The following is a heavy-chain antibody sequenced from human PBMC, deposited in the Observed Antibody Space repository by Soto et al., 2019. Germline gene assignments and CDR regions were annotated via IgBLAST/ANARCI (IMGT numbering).Heavy chain of an antibody. J-gene: IGHJ5*02. CDR2: ISYDGSNK. CDR3: ARGGAEAGTPGPQGANWFDP. D-gene: IGHD1-1*01. CDR1: GFTFSSYA. Sequence: QVQLVESGGGVVQPGRSLRLSCAASGFTFSSYAMHWVRQAPGKGLEWVAVISYDGSNKYYADSVKGRLTISRDNFKNTLYLQMNTLRPEDTAVYYCARGGAEAGTPGPQGANWFDPWGQGTLVIVSS. V-gene: IGHV3-30-3*01.